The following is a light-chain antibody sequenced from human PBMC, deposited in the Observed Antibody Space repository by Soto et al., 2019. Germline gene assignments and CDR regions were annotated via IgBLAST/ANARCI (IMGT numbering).Light chain of an antibody. CDR2: DND. Sequence: QSVLTQPPSASGSPGQRVTISASGSSSNIGSNNVSWYQQLPGTAPKHIIYDNDERPSGVPARFSGSKSCTCASLAISGLQSEDEGDYYCATWDDGQNCYVFGRGTQLTVL. V-gene: IGLV1-44*01. CDR1: SSNIGSNN. CDR3: ATWDDGQNCYV. J-gene: IGLJ7*01.